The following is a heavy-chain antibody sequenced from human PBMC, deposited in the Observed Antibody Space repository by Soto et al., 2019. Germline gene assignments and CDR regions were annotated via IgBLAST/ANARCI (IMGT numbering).Heavy chain of an antibody. V-gene: IGHV1-18*01. CDR3: ARGYYDSSGSRARTLYWFDP. J-gene: IGHJ5*02. D-gene: IGHD3-22*01. CDR2: ISAYNGNT. CDR1: GYTFTSYG. Sequence: ASVKVSCKASGYTFTSYGISCVRQAPGQGLEWMGWISAYNGNTNYARKLQGRVTMTTDTSTSTAYMELRSLRSDDTAVYYCARGYYDSSGSRARTLYWFDPWGQGTLVTVSS.